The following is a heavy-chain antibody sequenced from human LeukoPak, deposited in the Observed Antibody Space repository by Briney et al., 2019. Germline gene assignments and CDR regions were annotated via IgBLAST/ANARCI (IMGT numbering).Heavy chain of an antibody. CDR1: GYSISSGYY. Sequence: KPSETLSLTCAVSGYSISSGYYWGWIRQPPGKGLEWIGSIYYSGSTYYNPSLKSRVTISVDTSKNQFSLKLSSVTAADTAVYYCARHVVGYNLDYWGQGTLVTVSS. CDR3: ARHVVGYNLDY. V-gene: IGHV4-38-2*01. D-gene: IGHD5-24*01. J-gene: IGHJ4*02. CDR2: IYYSGST.